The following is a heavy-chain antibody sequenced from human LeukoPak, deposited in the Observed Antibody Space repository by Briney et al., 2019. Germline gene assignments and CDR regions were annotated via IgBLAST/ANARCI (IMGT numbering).Heavy chain of an antibody. J-gene: IGHJ3*02. CDR1: GFTLRSYS. D-gene: IGHD3-22*01. CDR3: ARVGYYYDSSTYSDGFDM. CDR2: NSSSSTYI. V-gene: IGHV3-21*01. Sequence: GGSLRLSCAASGFTLRSYSMNWVRQAPGKGLEWVSSNSSSSTYIYYADSVKGRFTISRDNAKNSLYLQMNSLRAEDTAVYYCARVGYYYDSSTYSDGFDMWGQGTMVTVSS.